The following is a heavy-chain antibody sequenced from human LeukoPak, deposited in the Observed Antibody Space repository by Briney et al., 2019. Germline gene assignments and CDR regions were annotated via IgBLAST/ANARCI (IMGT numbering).Heavy chain of an antibody. CDR3: ARDRECTNGVCYYYNWFDP. CDR2: ISYDGSNK. D-gene: IGHD2-8*01. CDR1: GFTFSSYA. J-gene: IGHJ5*02. Sequence: GGSLRLSCAASGFTFSSYAMHWVRQAPGKGLEWVAVISYDGSNKYYADSVKGRFTISRDNSKNTLYLQMNSLRAEDTAVYYCARDRECTNGVCYYYNWFDPWGQGTLVTVSS. V-gene: IGHV3-30*04.